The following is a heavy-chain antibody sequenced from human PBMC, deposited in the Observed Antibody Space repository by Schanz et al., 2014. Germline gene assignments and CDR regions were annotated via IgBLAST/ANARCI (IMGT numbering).Heavy chain of an antibody. D-gene: IGHD6-13*01. V-gene: IGHV3-9*01. CDR3: ARDRQQLVGRIGYYYGMDV. J-gene: IGHJ6*02. CDR2: ISWNSGDI. Sequence: EVQLVESGGALIQPGGSLRLSCAASGFTFDDHAMHWVRQSPGKGPEWVSGISWNSGDIAYADSVKGRFTISRDNSKNTLYLQMNSLRAEDTAVYYCARDRQQLVGRIGYYYGMDVWGQGTTVTVSS. CDR1: GFTFDDHA.